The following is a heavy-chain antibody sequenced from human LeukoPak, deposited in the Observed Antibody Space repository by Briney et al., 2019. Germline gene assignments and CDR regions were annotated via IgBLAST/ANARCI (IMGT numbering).Heavy chain of an antibody. Sequence: GGSLRLSCAASGFTFSSNYMSWVRQAPGKGLEWVSVAYSGGITYYLDSVKGRFTVSRDNSKNTLYLQMNSLRAEDTAVYYCAREVATGFSCFDYWGQGTLVTVSS. CDR2: AYSGGIT. CDR1: GFTFSSNY. CDR3: AREVATGFSCFDY. V-gene: IGHV3-53*01. D-gene: IGHD2-21*02. J-gene: IGHJ4*02.